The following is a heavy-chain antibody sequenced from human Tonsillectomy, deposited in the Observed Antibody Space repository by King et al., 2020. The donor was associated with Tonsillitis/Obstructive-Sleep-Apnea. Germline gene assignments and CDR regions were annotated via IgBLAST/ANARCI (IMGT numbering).Heavy chain of an antibody. CDR3: ARDGSWYGNFDL. V-gene: IGHV4-59*01. D-gene: IGHD6-13*01. CDR2: IYYSGST. J-gene: IGHJ2*01. CDR1: GGSISSYY. Sequence: QLQESGPGLVKPSETLSLTCTVSGGSISSYYWSWIRQPPGKGLEWIGYIYYSGSTNYNPSLKSRVTISVDTSKNQFSLKLSYVTAADTAVYYCARDGSWYGNFDLWGRGTLVTVSS.